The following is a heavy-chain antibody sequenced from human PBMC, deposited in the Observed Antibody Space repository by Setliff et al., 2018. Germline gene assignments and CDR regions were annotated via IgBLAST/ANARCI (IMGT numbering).Heavy chain of an antibody. D-gene: IGHD6-19*01. J-gene: IGHJ4*02. V-gene: IGHV3-33*01. CDR2: IWADENNK. CDR1: GFTFNTHA. Sequence: GGSLRLSCAASGFTFNTHAMHWVRQAPGKGLEWVAMIWADENNKFYVDSVKGRFTVSRDNSKNTVYLQMNSLRAEDTALYYCARDPPNSGWSFDYWGQGTLVTVSS. CDR3: ARDPPNSGWSFDY.